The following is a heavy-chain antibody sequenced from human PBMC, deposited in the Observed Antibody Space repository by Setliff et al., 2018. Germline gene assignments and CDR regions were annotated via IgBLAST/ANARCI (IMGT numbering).Heavy chain of an antibody. CDR2: ISPKSGGT. Sequence: ASVKVSCKASGYIFNDFYIHWVRQAPGQGLEWMGWISPKSGGTNYGQKFQGRVTMTRDTSISTAYMELSSLRSEDTAVYYCARGRKGGYFDLWGRGTLVTVSS. V-gene: IGHV1-2*02. J-gene: IGHJ2*01. CDR1: GYIFNDFY. CDR3: ARGRKGGYFDL.